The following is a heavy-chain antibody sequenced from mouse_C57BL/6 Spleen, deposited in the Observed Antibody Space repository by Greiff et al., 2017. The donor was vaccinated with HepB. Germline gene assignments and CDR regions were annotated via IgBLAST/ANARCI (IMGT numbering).Heavy chain of an antibody. CDR3: AKNYDCDGAWFAY. D-gene: IGHD2-4*01. CDR1: GFTFSSYT. Sequence: EVKLVESGGGLVKPGGSLKLSCAASGFTFSSYTMSWVRQTPEKRLEWVATISGGGGNTYYPDSVKGRFTISRDNAKNTLYLQMSSLRSEDTALYYCAKNYDCDGAWFAYWGQGTLVTVSA. V-gene: IGHV5-9*01. CDR2: ISGGGGNT. J-gene: IGHJ3*01.